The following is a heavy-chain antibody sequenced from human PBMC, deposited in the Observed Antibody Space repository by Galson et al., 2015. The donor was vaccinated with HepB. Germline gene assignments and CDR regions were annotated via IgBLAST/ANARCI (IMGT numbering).Heavy chain of an antibody. CDR3: ARTSQYSSGWYKNLILGDWYFDL. CDR1: GFTFSSYW. CDR2: IKQDGSEK. D-gene: IGHD6-19*01. Sequence: SLRLSCAASGFTFSSYWMSWVRQAPGKGLEWVANIKQDGSEKYYVDSVKGRFTISRDNAKNSLYLQMNSLRAEDTAVYYCARTSQYSSGWYKNLILGDWYFDLWGRGTLVTVSS. J-gene: IGHJ2*01. V-gene: IGHV3-7*01.